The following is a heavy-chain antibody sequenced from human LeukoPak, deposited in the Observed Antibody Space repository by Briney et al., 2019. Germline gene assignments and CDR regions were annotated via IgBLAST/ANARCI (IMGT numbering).Heavy chain of an antibody. CDR3: ERDPAYYDFWSGYDY. J-gene: IGHJ4*02. CDR2: ISAYNGNT. V-gene: IGHV1-18*04. D-gene: IGHD3-3*01. Sequence: ASVKVSCKASGYTFTSYYMHWVRQAPGQGLEWMGWISAYNGNTNYAQKLQGRVTMTTDTSTSTAYMELRSLRSDDTAVYYCERDPAYYDFWSGYDYWGQGTLVTVSS. CDR1: GYTFTSYY.